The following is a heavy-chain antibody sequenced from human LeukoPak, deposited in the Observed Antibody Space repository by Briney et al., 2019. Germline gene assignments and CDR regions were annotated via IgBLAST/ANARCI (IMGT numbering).Heavy chain of an antibody. CDR1: GFTFSDYY. V-gene: IGHV3-11*04. J-gene: IGHJ5*02. D-gene: IGHD2-21*01. Sequence: GGSLRLSCVASGFTFSDYYMSWIRQTPGKGLEWVSSISSPSGGNIYYADSVKGRFTVSRDNAKNSLSLQMDSLRAEDTAVYFCARGAYCRTVSCYGVLNWFDPWGQGTLVIVSS. CDR2: ISSPSGGNI. CDR3: ARGAYCRTVSCYGVLNWFDP.